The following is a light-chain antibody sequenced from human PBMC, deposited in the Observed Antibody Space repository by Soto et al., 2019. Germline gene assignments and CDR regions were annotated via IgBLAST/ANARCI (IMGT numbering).Light chain of an antibody. CDR2: GAS. J-gene: IGKJ5*01. V-gene: IGKV3-20*01. CDR3: QQYGSSST. Sequence: EIVMTQSPATLSVSPGERATLSCRASESVSSNLAWYQQKPGQAPRLLIYGASSRATGIPDRFSGSGSGTDFTLTISRLEPEDFAVYYCQQYGSSSTFGQGTRLEI. CDR1: ESVSSN.